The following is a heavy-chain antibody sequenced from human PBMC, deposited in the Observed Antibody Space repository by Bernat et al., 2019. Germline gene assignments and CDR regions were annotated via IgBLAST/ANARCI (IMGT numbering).Heavy chain of an antibody. D-gene: IGHD4-17*01. CDR3: ARVYGDYDYFDY. Sequence: QVQLVESGGGVVQPGRSLRLSCAASGFTFSSYGMHWVRQAPGKGLEWVAVISYDGSNKYYADSVKGRFTISRDNSKNTLYLQMNSLRAEDTAVYYCARVYGDYDYFDYWGQGTLVTVSS. CDR1: GFTFSSYG. V-gene: IGHV3-30*03. J-gene: IGHJ4*02. CDR2: ISYDGSNK.